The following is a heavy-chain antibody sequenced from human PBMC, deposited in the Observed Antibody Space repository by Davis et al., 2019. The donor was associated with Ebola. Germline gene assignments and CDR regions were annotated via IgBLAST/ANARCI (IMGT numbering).Heavy chain of an antibody. V-gene: IGHV5-51*01. CDR3: ARAPYYYDVSGFYVDF. CDR1: GYTFTRYW. CDR2: IYPGDSDT. Sequence: GESLKISCKASGYTFTRYWIVWVRPIPGKGLEWMGIIYPGDSDTRYSPSFLGQVIFSADKSISTAYLQWSSLKASDTATYYCARAPYYYDVSGFYVDFWGQGTLVTVSS. J-gene: IGHJ4*02. D-gene: IGHD3-22*01.